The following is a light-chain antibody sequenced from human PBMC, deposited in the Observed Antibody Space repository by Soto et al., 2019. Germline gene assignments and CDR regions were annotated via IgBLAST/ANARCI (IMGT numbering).Light chain of an antibody. V-gene: IGKV1-5*01. J-gene: IGKJ1*01. CDR2: AAS. Sequence: DNQMTQPPSTFFASLGDPATTPFRASQSISSWLAWYQQKPGKASKLLIYAASTLQSGVPSRFSGSGSGTDFTLTISCLQSEDFATYYCQQYYSYPTFGQGTKVDIK. CDR3: QQYYSYPT. CDR1: QSISSW.